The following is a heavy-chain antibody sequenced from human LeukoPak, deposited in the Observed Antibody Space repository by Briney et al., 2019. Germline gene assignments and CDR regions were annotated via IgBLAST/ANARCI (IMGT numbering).Heavy chain of an antibody. D-gene: IGHD1-26*01. CDR2: ISSSGSTI. CDR1: GFTFSDYY. Sequence: PGGSLRLSCAASGFTFSDYYMSWLRHAPGKGLEWVSYISSSGSTIYYADSVKGRFTISRDNAKNSLYLQMNSLRAEDTAVYYCARGWELLRAAFDIWGQGTMVTVSS. V-gene: IGHV3-11*01. CDR3: ARGWELLRAAFDI. J-gene: IGHJ3*02.